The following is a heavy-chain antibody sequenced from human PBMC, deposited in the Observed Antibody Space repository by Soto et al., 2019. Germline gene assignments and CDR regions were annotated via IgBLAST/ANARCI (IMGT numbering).Heavy chain of an antibody. Sequence: PSETLSLTCTVSGGSISSGGDYWSWIRQHPGKGLEWIGYIYYSGSTYYNPSLKSRVTISVDTSKNQFSLKLSSVTAADTAVYYCAGLGGDYGDSIDYWGQGTLVTVSS. D-gene: IGHD4-17*01. J-gene: IGHJ4*02. CDR2: IYYSGST. V-gene: IGHV4-31*03. CDR1: GGSISSGGDY. CDR3: AGLGGDYGDSIDY.